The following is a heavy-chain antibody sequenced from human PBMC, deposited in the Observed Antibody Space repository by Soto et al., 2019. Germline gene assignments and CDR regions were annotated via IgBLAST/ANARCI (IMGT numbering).Heavy chain of an antibody. CDR1: GGSISSYY. V-gene: IGHV4-59*01. Sequence: SETLSLTCTVSGGSISSYYWSWIRQPPGKGLEWIGYIYYSGSTNYNPSLKSRITISVDTSKNQFSLKLSSVTAADTAVYYCARAPYSGYDWCYFDYWGQGTLVTVSS. CDR2: IYYSGST. J-gene: IGHJ4*02. CDR3: ARAPYSGYDWCYFDY. D-gene: IGHD5-12*01.